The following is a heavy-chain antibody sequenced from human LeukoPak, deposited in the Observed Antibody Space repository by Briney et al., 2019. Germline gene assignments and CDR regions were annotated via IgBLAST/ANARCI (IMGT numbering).Heavy chain of an antibody. CDR3: ARSTGSGWFLDV. V-gene: IGHV1-8*01. D-gene: IGHD6-19*01. CDR2: MSPNSGDT. J-gene: IGHJ6*02. CDR1: GYTFTSYD. Sequence: ASVKVSCTASGYTFTSYDFNWVRQATGQRPEWMGWMSPNSGDTGYAQKFQGRVTMTTDTSTSTAYMELRSLRSDDTAVYYCARSTGSGWFLDVWGQGTTVTVSS.